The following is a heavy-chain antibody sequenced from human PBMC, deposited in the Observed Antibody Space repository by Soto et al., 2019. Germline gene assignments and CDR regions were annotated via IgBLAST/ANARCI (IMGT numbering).Heavy chain of an antibody. CDR2: INHSGST. CDR1: GGSFSGYY. D-gene: IGHD6-19*01. Sequence: SETLSLTCAVYGGSFSGYYWSWIRQPPGKGLEWIGEINHSGSTNYNPSLKSRVTISVDTSKNQFSLKLSSVTAADTAVYYCADTRIAVATRPLQHWGQGTLVTVSS. V-gene: IGHV4-34*01. J-gene: IGHJ1*01. CDR3: ADTRIAVATRPLQH.